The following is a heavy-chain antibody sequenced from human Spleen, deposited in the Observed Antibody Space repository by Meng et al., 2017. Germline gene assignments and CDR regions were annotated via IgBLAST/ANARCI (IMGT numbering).Heavy chain of an antibody. CDR2: IDPKSDNT. V-gene: IGHV1-2*06. D-gene: IGHD6-13*01. Sequence: QGPVVTAGPEVMNPGASVKDSCKPSGYTFPAYWIQWVRQPPGQGLEWMGRIDPKSDNTHYAQKFQGRVTMTRDTSISTAYMELSGLRSDDTAVYYCARDEDISAAGYLLGDFWGQGTLVTVSS. CDR1: GYTFPAYW. CDR3: ARDEDISAAGYLLGDF. J-gene: IGHJ4*02.